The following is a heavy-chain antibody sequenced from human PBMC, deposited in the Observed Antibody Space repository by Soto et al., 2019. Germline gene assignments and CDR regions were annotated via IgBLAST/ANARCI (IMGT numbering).Heavy chain of an antibody. D-gene: IGHD3-22*01. Sequence: SETMSLTCTVSGGSISSYYWSWIRQHPGKGLEWIGYIYYSGSTNYNPSLKSRVTISVDTSKNQFSLKLSSVTAADTAVYYCARDGYSSGYYPYYYGMDVWGQGTTVTVSS. CDR2: IYYSGST. CDR1: GGSISSYY. V-gene: IGHV4-59*01. CDR3: ARDGYSSGYYPYYYGMDV. J-gene: IGHJ6*02.